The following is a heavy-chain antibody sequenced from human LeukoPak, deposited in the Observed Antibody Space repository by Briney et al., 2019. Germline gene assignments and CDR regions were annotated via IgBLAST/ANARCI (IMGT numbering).Heavy chain of an antibody. CDR3: ARFNYYGSGSYPDY. Sequence: GGSLRLSCAASGFTFSSYWMSWVRQATGKGLEWVANIKQDGSEKYYVDSVKGRFTISRDNAKNSLYLQMNSLRAEDTAVYYCARFNYYGSGSYPDYWGQGTLVTVSS. CDR1: GFTFSSYW. D-gene: IGHD3-10*01. V-gene: IGHV3-7*05. J-gene: IGHJ4*02. CDR2: IKQDGSEK.